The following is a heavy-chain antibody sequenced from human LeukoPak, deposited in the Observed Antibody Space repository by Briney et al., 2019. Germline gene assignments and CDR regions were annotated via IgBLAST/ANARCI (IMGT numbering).Heavy chain of an antibody. Sequence: PGRSLRLSCAASGFTFSGYGMHWVRQAPGKGLEWVSYISSGSSTKYYADSVKGRFTISRDNAKNSLYLQMNSLRDEDTAVYFCARESRWEFDPWGQGTLVTVSS. CDR1: GFTFSGYG. CDR2: ISSGSSTK. CDR3: ARESRWEFDP. J-gene: IGHJ5*02. D-gene: IGHD1-26*01. V-gene: IGHV3-48*02.